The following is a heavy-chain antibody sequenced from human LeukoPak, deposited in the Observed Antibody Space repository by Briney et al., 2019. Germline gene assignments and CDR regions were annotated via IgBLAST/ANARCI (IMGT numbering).Heavy chain of an antibody. V-gene: IGHV4-34*01. D-gene: IGHD4-23*01. CDR2: INHNGDT. J-gene: IGHJ4*02. CDR3: ARESDYAGNFRSDH. Sequence: TSETLSLTCAVYGGSLSDYYWSWTRQSPGKGLEWVGEINHNGDTNYNPSLKSWVNISMDMSRNQFSLNLRSVTAADTAVYYCARESDYAGNFRSDHWGQGTLVTVFS. CDR1: GGSLSDYY.